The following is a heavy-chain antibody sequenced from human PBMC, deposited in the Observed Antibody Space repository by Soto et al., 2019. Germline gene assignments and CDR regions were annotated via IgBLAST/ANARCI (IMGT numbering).Heavy chain of an antibody. CDR3: ARDMYSSDYFVKWFEP. J-gene: IGHJ5*02. Sequence: QVRLVESGGGVVQPGRSLRLSCTASGFMFSSYAMYWFRQPPGKGLEWVAVISHDGINKHYADSVKGRVTVSRDNSNHSLDLQLNSLRGEDTAMYYCARDMYSSDYFVKWFEPWGQGTLVTVSS. CDR2: ISHDGINK. D-gene: IGHD6-19*01. V-gene: IGHV3-30-3*01. CDR1: GFMFSSYA.